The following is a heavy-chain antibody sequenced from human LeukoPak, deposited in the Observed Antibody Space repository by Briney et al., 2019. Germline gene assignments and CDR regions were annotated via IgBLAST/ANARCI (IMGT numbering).Heavy chain of an antibody. D-gene: IGHD5-18*01. CDR2: ISGSGGST. CDR3: AIAKGYRWDY. CDR1: GFTFSSSA. Sequence: PGGSLRLSCAASGFTFSSSAMSWVRQAPGKGLEWVSTISGSGGSTYYADSVKGRSTISRDTSKNTLYLQMNSLRAEDTAIYYCAIAKGYRWDYWGQGTLVTVSS. V-gene: IGHV3-23*01. J-gene: IGHJ4*02.